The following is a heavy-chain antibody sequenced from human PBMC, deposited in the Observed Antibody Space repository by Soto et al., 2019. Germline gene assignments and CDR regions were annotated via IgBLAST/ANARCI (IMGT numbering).Heavy chain of an antibody. CDR3: ATSVSNITIFGVVRGGLGY. CDR1: GYTFTSYG. Sequence: ASVKVSCKASGYTFTSYGISWVRQAPGQGLEWMGWISAYNGNTNYAQKLQGRVTMTTDISTSTAYMELRSLRSDDTAVYYCATSVSNITIFGVVRGGLGYWGQGTLVTVSS. V-gene: IGHV1-18*01. J-gene: IGHJ4*02. CDR2: ISAYNGNT. D-gene: IGHD3-3*01.